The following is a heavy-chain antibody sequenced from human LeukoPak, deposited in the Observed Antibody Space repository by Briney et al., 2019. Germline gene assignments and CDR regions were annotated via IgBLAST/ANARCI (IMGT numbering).Heavy chain of an antibody. J-gene: IGHJ4*02. CDR1: GFTFSTYW. V-gene: IGHV3-7*01. CDR3: ARDLEVYSTGWYSY. Sequence: GGSLRLSCAASGFTFSTYWMSWVRQAPGKGLEWVANIKQDGSEKYYVDSVKGRFTIPRDNVKNSLYLQMNSLRAEDTAVYFCARDLEVYSTGWYSYWGQGTLVTVSS. D-gene: IGHD6-19*01. CDR2: IKQDGSEK.